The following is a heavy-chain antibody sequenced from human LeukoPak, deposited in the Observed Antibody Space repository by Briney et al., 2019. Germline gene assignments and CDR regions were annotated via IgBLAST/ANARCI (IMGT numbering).Heavy chain of an antibody. V-gene: IGHV4-61*02. CDR1: GGSISSGSYY. CDR2: IYARGST. CDR3: ARDLWLDSSAPIGSY. J-gene: IGHJ4*02. Sequence: SESLSLTCTGSGGSISSGSYYRSWIRQPAGKGLEWIGSIYARGSTNYNPSLKSRLTISVDTSRNQFALKLSSVTAADTAVYYCARDLWLDSSAPIGSYWGQGTLVPVFS. D-gene: IGHD3-22*01.